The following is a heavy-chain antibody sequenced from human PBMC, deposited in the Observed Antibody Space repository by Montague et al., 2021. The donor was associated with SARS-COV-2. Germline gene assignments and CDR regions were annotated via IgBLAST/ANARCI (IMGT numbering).Heavy chain of an antibody. CDR3: ARAIVDVTMIIVVMTGVEHYFDF. V-gene: IGHV4-34*01. CDR1: GGSFIGYY. CDR2: INHSGST. J-gene: IGHJ4*02. Sequence: SETLSLTCAVYGGSFIGYYWSWIRQPPGKGLEWIGDINHSGSTNYNQSLKSRVRISVDTSKNQFSLKLRSVTAADTAVYYCARAIVDVTMIIVVMTGVEHYFDFWGQGTLVTVSS. D-gene: IGHD3-22*01.